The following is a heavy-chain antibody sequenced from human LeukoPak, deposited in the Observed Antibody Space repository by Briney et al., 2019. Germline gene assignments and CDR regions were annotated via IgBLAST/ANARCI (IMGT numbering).Heavy chain of an antibody. D-gene: IGHD3-9*01. CDR1: GFTFSSYS. CDR3: TRDEDAYFDWFGNY. Sequence: GGSLRLSCAASGFTFSSYSMNRVRQAPGKGLEWVSSISSSSSYIYYADSVKGRFTISRDNAKNSLYLQMNSLRAEDTAVYYCTRDEDAYFDWFGNYWGQGTLVTVSS. J-gene: IGHJ4*02. CDR2: ISSSSSYI. V-gene: IGHV3-21*03.